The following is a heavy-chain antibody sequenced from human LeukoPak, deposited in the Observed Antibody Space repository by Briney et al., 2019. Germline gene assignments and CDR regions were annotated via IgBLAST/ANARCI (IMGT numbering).Heavy chain of an antibody. Sequence: ASVKVSCKASGYTFTSYGISWVRQAPGQGLEWMGWINPNSGGTNYAQKFQGRVTMTRDTSISTAYMELSRLRSDDTAVYYCARAGYWYFDLWGRGTLVTVSS. CDR3: ARAGYWYFDL. D-gene: IGHD3-10*01. CDR2: INPNSGGT. J-gene: IGHJ2*01. CDR1: GYTFTSYG. V-gene: IGHV1-2*02.